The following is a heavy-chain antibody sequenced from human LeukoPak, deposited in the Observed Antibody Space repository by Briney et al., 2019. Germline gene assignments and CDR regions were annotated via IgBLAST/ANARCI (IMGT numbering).Heavy chain of an antibody. CDR3: ARDWDTAMEIDY. CDR1: GFTFRKYW. V-gene: IGHV3-7*01. J-gene: IGHJ4*02. CDR2: IKEDGTAK. Sequence: GGSLRLSCAASGFTFRKYWMSWVRQAPGKGLEWVANIKEDGTAKYYGRSVKGRFTVSRDNAVNSLYLQMNSLRAEDTAVYYCARDWDTAMEIDYWGQGSLVIVSS. D-gene: IGHD5-18*01.